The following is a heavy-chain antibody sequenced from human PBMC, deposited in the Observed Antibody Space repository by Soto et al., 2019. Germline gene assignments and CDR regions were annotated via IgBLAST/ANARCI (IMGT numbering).Heavy chain of an antibody. J-gene: IGHJ6*02. D-gene: IGHD4-4*01. V-gene: IGHV4-4*02. Sequence: PSETLSLTCAVSGGSIKSSNWWSWVRQPPGKGLEWIGEIYHSGSTNYNPSLKSRVTISVDKSKNQFSLKLSSVTAADTAVYYCARAATVTKHYYYYGMDVWGQGTTVTVSS. CDR2: IYHSGST. CDR3: ARAATVTKHYYYYGMDV. CDR1: GGSIKSSNW.